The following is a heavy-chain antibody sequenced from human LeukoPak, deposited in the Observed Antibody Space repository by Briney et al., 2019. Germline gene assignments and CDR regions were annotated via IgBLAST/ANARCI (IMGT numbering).Heavy chain of an antibody. CDR2: SRNKANGYST. CDR3: TASITVAGVFDY. V-gene: IGHV3-72*01. CDR1: GFTFSNHY. Sequence: PGGSLRLSCAAAGFTFSNHYTEWVRQAPGKGLEWVCRSRNKANGYSTECAASVKGRFTVSRDDSRKSLYLQMNSLRAEDTAMYYCTASITVAGVFDYWGQGILVTVSS. J-gene: IGHJ4*02. D-gene: IGHD6-19*01.